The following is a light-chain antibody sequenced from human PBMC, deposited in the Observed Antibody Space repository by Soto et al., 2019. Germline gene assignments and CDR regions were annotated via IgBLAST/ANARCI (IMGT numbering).Light chain of an antibody. V-gene: IGKV3-20*01. J-gene: IGKJ1*01. CDR2: GAS. CDR1: QSVSRSY. Sequence: EIVLTQSPGTLSLSPGERATLSCRASQSVSRSYLAWYQQKPGQAPRLLIYGASSGATGIPDRFSGSGSGTDFTLTISRLEPEDFAVYYCQQYGSSPWTFGQGTKVEIK. CDR3: QQYGSSPWT.